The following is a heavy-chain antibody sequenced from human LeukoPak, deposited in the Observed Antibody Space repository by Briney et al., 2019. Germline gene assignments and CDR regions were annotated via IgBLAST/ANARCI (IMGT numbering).Heavy chain of an antibody. CDR3: ASGEDWFDP. V-gene: IGHV1-2*02. CDR1: GFTFTDYY. J-gene: IGHJ5*02. Sequence: ASMKVSCKSSGFTFTDYYIHWVRQAPGQGLEWMGWINPNSGGTNYAQKFQGRVTMTRDTSISTAYMELSRLRSDDTAVYYCASGEDWFDPWGQGTLVTVSS. D-gene: IGHD2-15*01. CDR2: INPNSGGT.